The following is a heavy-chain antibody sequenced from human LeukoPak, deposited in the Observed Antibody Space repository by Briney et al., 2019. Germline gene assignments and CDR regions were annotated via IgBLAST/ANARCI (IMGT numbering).Heavy chain of an antibody. Sequence: SETLSLTCTVSGGSISSYYWSWIRQPPGKGLEWIGYIYYSGSTNYNPSLKSRVTISVDASKNQFSLKLSSVTAADTAVYYCAVMQQLVRGSFDLWGRGTLVTVSS. CDR3: AVMQQLVRGSFDL. CDR1: GGSISSYY. J-gene: IGHJ2*01. V-gene: IGHV4-59*01. D-gene: IGHD6-13*01. CDR2: IYYSGST.